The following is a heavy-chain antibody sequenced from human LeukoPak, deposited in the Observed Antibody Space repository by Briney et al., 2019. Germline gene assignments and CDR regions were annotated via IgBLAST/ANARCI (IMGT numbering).Heavy chain of an antibody. D-gene: IGHD1-26*01. J-gene: IGHJ4*02. CDR1: GFSFSSYA. Sequence: GGSLRLSCAASGFSFSSYAMSWVRQAPGKGLEWVSSMSGSGGSTYYADSVKGRLTISRDNSKNTLHLQMNSLRAEDTAIYYCAKDLVSGSSYGPFGYWGQGTPVTVSS. CDR3: AKDLVSGSSYGPFGY. V-gene: IGHV3-23*01. CDR2: MSGSGGST.